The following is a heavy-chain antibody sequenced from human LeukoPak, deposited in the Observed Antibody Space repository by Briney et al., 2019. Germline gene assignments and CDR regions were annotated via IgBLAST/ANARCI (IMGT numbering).Heavy chain of an antibody. CDR3: AKDGYNWIAFDD. CDR1: GFTLSTYA. D-gene: IGHD1-20*01. Sequence: GGSLRLSCAASGFTLSTYAMHWVRQAPGKGLEWVSYISGTGFNTYYADSVKGRFTISRDGSKNTLYLQMNSLRAEDTAIYYCAKDGYNWIAFDDWGQGTLVTVSS. J-gene: IGHJ4*02. V-gene: IGHV3-23*01. CDR2: ISGTGFNT.